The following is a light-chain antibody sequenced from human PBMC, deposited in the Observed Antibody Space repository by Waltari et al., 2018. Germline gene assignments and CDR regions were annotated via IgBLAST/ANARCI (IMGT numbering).Light chain of an antibody. CDR2: QDS. CDR3: QAWDSSLVV. J-gene: IGLJ2*01. V-gene: IGLV3-1*01. Sequence: SYELTQPPSVSVSPGQTASITCSGDKLGDKYACWYQQKRGQSPVLVIYQDSKRPSGIPERFSCSNAGNTATLTISGTQAMDEADYYCQAWDSSLVVFGGGTKLTVL. CDR1: KLGDKY.